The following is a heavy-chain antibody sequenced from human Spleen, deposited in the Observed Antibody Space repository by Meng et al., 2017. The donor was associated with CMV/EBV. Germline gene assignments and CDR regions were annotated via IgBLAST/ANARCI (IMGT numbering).Heavy chain of an antibody. CDR1: GGTFSSYG. V-gene: IGHV1-69*12. D-gene: IGHD2/OR15-2a*01. CDR3: ARGLEEYLGWEMGY. CDR2: IIPLFGTA. J-gene: IGHJ4*02. Sequence: QVRWVQLGVWVKRPGPAVNVSCKASGGTFSSYGVSWVRQAPGQGLEWVGGIIPLFGTANYAQKFQGRVTIIADEYTNTAYMELRSLRSEDTAVYYCARGLEEYLGWEMGYWGQGSLVTVSS.